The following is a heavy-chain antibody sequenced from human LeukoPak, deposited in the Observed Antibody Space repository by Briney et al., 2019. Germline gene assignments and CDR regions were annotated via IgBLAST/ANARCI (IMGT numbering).Heavy chain of an antibody. CDR3: ARGYPAEYFQH. V-gene: IGHV3-20*04. Sequence: GGSRRLSCAAYGFTLDDYGMSWVRHAPGKGMEWVSGINWNGGSTGYADSVKGRFTIARDNAKNSLYLQMNSLRAEDTALYYCARGYPAEYFQHWGQGTLVTVSS. CDR2: INWNGGST. J-gene: IGHJ1*01. CDR1: GFTLDDYG. D-gene: IGHD3-16*02.